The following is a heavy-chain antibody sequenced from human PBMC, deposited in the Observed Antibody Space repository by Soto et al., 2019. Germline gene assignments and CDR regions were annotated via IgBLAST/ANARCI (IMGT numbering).Heavy chain of an antibody. CDR3: ARRYPYYDFWSGSKRLYYYYYMDV. V-gene: IGHV4-59*08. CDR2: IYYSGST. CDR1: GGSISSYY. D-gene: IGHD3-3*01. Sequence: SETLSLTCTVSGGSISSYYWSWIRQPPGKGLEWIGYIYYSGSTNYNPSLKSRVTISVDTSKNQFSLKLSSVTAADTAVYYCARRYPYYDFWSGSKRLYYYYYMDVWGKGTTVTVSS. J-gene: IGHJ6*03.